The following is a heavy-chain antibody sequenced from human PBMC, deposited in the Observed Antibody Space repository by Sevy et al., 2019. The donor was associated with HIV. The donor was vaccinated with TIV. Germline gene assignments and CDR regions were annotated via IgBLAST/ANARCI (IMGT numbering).Heavy chain of an antibody. V-gene: IGHV4-38-2*02. CDR1: GYSISSGYY. CDR3: ARDGEWLVPNLDDAFDI. Sequence: SETLSLTCAVSGYSISSGYYWGWIRQPPGKGLEWIGSIYNSGSTYYNPSLKSRVTISVDTSKNQFSLKLSSVTAADTAVYYCARDGEWLVPNLDDAFDIWGQGTMVTVSS. CDR2: IYNSGST. J-gene: IGHJ3*02. D-gene: IGHD6-19*01.